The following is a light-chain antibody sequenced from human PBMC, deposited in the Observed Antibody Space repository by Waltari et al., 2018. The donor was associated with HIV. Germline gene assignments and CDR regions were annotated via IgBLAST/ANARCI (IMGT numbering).Light chain of an antibody. CDR2: YDS. CDR1: DPGSKI. V-gene: IGLV3-21*04. J-gene: IGLJ3*02. CDR3: QVWDSTSDHVV. Sequence: SYVLTQPPSVSLPPGQTANITCEGKDPGSKIVHWYKQKPGQAPVLVIFYDSDRPSGIAQRFSGSNSGNTATLTITRVGAGDEADYYCQVWDSTSDHVVFGGGTTLTVL.